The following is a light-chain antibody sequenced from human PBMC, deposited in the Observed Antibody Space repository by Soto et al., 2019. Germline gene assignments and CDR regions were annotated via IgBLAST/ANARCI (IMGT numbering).Light chain of an antibody. CDR1: QASRND. Sequence: AIQMTQSPSSLSASVGDRVTISCRASQASRNDLGWYQQKPGKAPNLLIYGASSLESGVPSRFSGSGSGTDFTLTTSSLQPEDFATYYCLQDNNYPWTFGQGTKVEI. V-gene: IGKV1-6*01. CDR3: LQDNNYPWT. J-gene: IGKJ1*01. CDR2: GAS.